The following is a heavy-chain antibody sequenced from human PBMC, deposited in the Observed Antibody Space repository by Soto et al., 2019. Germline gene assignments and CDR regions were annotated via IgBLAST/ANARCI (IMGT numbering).Heavy chain of an antibody. Sequence: ASVKVSCKASGYTFTSYGISWVRQAPGQGLEWMGWISAYNGNTNYAQKLQGRVTMTTDTSTSTAYMELRSLRSDDTAVYYCARDTGIAAAGTIFDYWGQGTLVTVSS. V-gene: IGHV1-18*01. D-gene: IGHD6-13*01. CDR2: ISAYNGNT. CDR3: ARDTGIAAAGTIFDY. CDR1: GYTFTSYG. J-gene: IGHJ4*02.